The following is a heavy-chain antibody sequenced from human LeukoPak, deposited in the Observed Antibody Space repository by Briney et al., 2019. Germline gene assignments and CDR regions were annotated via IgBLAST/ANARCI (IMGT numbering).Heavy chain of an antibody. Sequence: SETLSLTCTVSGDSISGYYWSWIRQPPEKGLEYVGYIYYSGGTDYNPSLKSRVTISVDTSKNQFSLKLSSVTAADTAVYYCARHYYHSSGYYYFDYWGQGSLVTVSS. V-gene: IGHV4-59*08. J-gene: IGHJ4*02. CDR2: IYYSGGT. CDR1: GDSISGYY. CDR3: ARHYYHSSGYYYFDY. D-gene: IGHD3-22*01.